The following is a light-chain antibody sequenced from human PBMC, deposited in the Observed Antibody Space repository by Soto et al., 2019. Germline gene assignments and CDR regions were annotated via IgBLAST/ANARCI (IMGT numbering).Light chain of an antibody. CDR3: NSYSRSSVYV. J-gene: IGLJ1*01. CDR2: DVS. V-gene: IGLV2-14*03. Sequence: QSVLTQPASVSGSPGQSITISCTGTSSDIGAYNYVSWYQQLPGKAPKVMIYDVSNRPSGVSDRFSGSKSGNTASLTISGLQAEDEADYYCNSYSRSSVYVFGTGTKVTVL. CDR1: SSDIGAYNY.